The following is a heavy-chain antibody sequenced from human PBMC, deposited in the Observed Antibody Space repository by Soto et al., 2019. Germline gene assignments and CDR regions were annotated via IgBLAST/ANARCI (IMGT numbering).Heavy chain of an antibody. CDR1: GGSVSTGVHY. CDR3: ARVYYNSWYWFDR. J-gene: IGHJ2*01. D-gene: IGHD6-13*01. CDR2: IYYSGST. Sequence: QVQLQESGPGLVKPSETLSLTCTVSVSGGSVSTGVHYWSWIRQPPGKGLEWIGYIYYSGSTNYTPALKLRLTISVDTSKNQFSLKLTSVTAADTAVYYCARVYYNSWYWFDRWGRGTLVTVSS. V-gene: IGHV4-61*08.